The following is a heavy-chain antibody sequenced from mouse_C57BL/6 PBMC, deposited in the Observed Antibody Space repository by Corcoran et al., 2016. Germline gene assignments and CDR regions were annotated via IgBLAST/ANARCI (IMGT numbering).Heavy chain of an antibody. CDR1: GYTFTDYY. D-gene: IGHD1-1*01. Sequence: EVQLQPSGPELVKPGASVKISCKATGYTFTDYYMNWVKQSHAKSLEWIGDINPNNGGTSYNQKFKGKATLTVDKSSSTAYMKLRSLTSEDSAVYDCARGYYGSRNWYFDVWGTGTTVTVSS. CDR3: ARGYYGSRNWYFDV. J-gene: IGHJ1*03. V-gene: IGHV1-26*01. CDR2: INPNNGGT.